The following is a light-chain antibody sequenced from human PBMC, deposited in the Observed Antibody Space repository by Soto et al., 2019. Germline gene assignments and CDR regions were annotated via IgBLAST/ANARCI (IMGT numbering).Light chain of an antibody. J-gene: IGKJ1*01. CDR3: LQDYSYPWT. CDR2: AAS. CDR1: QAIRGD. V-gene: IGKV1-6*01. Sequence: AIQRTESPSSLSASVGDRVTITCRASQAIRGDLAWYQQRPGKAPKLLIYAASSLHSGVPSRFSGRGSGTDFTLTISSLQPEDFATYYCLQDYSYPWTFGQGTKVDIK.